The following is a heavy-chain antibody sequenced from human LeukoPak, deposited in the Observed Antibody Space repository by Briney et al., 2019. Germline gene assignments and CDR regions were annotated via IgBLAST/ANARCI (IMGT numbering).Heavy chain of an antibody. J-gene: IGHJ4*02. V-gene: IGHV3-23*01. CDR1: GFTFSSYW. CDR2: ISGSGGST. D-gene: IGHD1-26*01. Sequence: GGSLRLSCAASGFTFSSYWMSWVRQAPGKGLEWVSAISGSGGSTYYADSVKGWFTISRDNSKNTLYLQMNSLRAEDTAVYYCAKEGTSGSYAYWGQGTLVTVSS. CDR3: AKEGTSGSYAY.